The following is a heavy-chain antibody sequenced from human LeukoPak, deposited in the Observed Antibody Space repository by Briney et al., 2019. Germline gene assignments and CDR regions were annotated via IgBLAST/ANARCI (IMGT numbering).Heavy chain of an antibody. D-gene: IGHD3-10*01. CDR2: IYYSGST. Sequence: SETLSLTCTVSGGSISSGDYYWSWFRQPPGKGLEWIGYIYYSGSTYYNPSLKSRVTISVDTSKNQFSLKLSSVTAADTAVYYCARGAIRWFGELLRWFDPWGQGTLVTVSS. CDR3: ARGAIRWFGELLRWFDP. V-gene: IGHV4-30-4*01. CDR1: GGSISSGDYY. J-gene: IGHJ5*02.